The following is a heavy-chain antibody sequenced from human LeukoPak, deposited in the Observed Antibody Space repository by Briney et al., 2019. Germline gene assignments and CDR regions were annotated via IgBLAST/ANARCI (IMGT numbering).Heavy chain of an antibody. Sequence: SGGTLRLSCAASGFTFLNYAMSWVRQAPGKGLEWVANIKQDGSEKYYVDSVKGRFTISRDNAKNSLYLQMNSLRAEDTAVYYCAREVGGDCYHDYWGQGTLVIVSS. CDR3: AREVGGDCYHDY. CDR1: GFTFLNYA. D-gene: IGHD2-21*02. J-gene: IGHJ4*02. V-gene: IGHV3-7*01. CDR2: IKQDGSEK.